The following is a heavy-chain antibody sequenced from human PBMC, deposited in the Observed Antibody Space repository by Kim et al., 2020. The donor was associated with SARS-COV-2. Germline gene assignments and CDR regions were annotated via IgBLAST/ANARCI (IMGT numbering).Heavy chain of an antibody. J-gene: IGHJ4*02. Sequence: GGSLRLSCAASGFTFSSYWMHWVRQAPGKGLVWVSRINSDGSSTSYADSVKGRFTISRDNAKNTLYLQMNSLRAEDTAVYYCASLVQKVAQLRWGQGTLVTVSS. CDR1: GFTFSSYW. CDR3: ASLVQKVAQLR. CDR2: INSDGSST. V-gene: IGHV3-74*01. D-gene: IGHD5-12*01.